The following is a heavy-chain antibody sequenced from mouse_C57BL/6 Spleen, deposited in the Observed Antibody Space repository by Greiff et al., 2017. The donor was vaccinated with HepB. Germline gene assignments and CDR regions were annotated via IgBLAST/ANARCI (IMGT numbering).Heavy chain of an antibody. J-gene: IGHJ3*01. Sequence: VQLQQSGAELVRPGASVTLSCKASGYTFTDYEMHWVKQTPVHGLEWIGAIDPETGGTAYNQKFKGKALLTADKSSSTAYMELRSLTSEDSAVYYCTRGIITTVGPFAYWGQGTLVTVSA. V-gene: IGHV1-15*01. CDR1: GYTFTDYE. CDR2: IDPETGGT. D-gene: IGHD1-1*01. CDR3: TRGIITTVGPFAY.